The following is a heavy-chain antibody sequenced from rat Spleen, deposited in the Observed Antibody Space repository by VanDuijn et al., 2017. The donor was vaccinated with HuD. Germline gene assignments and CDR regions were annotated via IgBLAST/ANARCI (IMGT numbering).Heavy chain of an antibody. V-gene: IGHV5S13*01. Sequence: EVHLVESGGGLVQPGRSLKLSCAASGFTFSDYNMAWVRQAPTKGLEWVATISSSGGRTYYRDSVRGRFTISRDNAKNTQYLQMDSLRSEDTATYYCARVRLQCLGYWGQGVMVTVSS. CDR3: ARVRLQCLGY. CDR1: GFTFSDYN. CDR2: ISSSGGRT. D-gene: IGHD1-1*01. J-gene: IGHJ2*01.